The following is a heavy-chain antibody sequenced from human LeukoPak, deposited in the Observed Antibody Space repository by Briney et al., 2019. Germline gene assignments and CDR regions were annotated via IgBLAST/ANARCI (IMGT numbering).Heavy chain of an antibody. CDR3: ARVRRSVIGDRRENYFDY. D-gene: IGHD3-10*01. Sequence: SQTLSLTCTVSGGSISNGDYYWSWIRQPPGKGLEWIGDIYYSGYTYYNPSLKSRVTISVDTSKNQFSLKVSSVTAADTAVYYCARVRRSVIGDRRENYFDYWGQGTLVTVSS. CDR1: GGSISNGDYY. V-gene: IGHV4-30-4*01. J-gene: IGHJ4*02. CDR2: IYYSGYT.